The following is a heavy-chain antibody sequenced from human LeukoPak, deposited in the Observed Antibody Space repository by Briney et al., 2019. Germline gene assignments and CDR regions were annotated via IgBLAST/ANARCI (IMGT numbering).Heavy chain of an antibody. CDR3: ARGRRVTIFGVVTYNWFDP. CDR1: GYTFTSYG. V-gene: IGHV1-18*01. J-gene: IGHJ5*02. D-gene: IGHD3-3*01. Sequence: ASVKVSCKASGYTFTSYGISWVRQAPGQGLEWMGWISAYNGNTNYAQKLQGRVTMTRNTSISTAYMELSSLRSEDTAVYYCARGRRVTIFGVVTYNWFDPWGQGTLVTVSS. CDR2: ISAYNGNT.